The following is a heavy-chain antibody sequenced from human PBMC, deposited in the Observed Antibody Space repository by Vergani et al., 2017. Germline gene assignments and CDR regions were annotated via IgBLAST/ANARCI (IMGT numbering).Heavy chain of an antibody. Sequence: QVQLQESGPGLLKPSETLSLTCTVPNDSVSNTFYYWGWIRQTPGKGLGWIGSIYYSGGTYYNPSLESRVTMSVETSKSQFSLKRSSVTAADTAVYYCTGHWAEVAANNWFDPWGQGTLVTVSS. CDR2: IYYSGGT. V-gene: IGHV4-39*01. J-gene: IGHJ5*02. CDR1: NDSVSNTFYY. D-gene: IGHD2-15*01. CDR3: TGHWAEVAANNWFDP.